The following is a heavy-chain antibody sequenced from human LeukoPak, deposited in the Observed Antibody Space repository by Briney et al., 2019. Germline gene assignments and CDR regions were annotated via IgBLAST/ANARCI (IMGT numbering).Heavy chain of an antibody. V-gene: IGHV3-33*01. Sequence: GGSLRLSCAVSGFTFSSYGMHWVRQAPGKGLEWVAVIWYDGSNKYYAESVKGRFTISRDNSKNTLYLQMNSLRAEDTAVYYCARAYSSGWYYFDYWGQGTLVTVSS. J-gene: IGHJ4*02. CDR1: GFTFSSYG. CDR2: IWYDGSNK. CDR3: ARAYSSGWYYFDY. D-gene: IGHD6-19*01.